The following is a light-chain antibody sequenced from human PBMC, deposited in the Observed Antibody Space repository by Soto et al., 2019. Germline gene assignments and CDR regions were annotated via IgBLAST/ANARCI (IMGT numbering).Light chain of an antibody. J-gene: IGLJ2*01. Sequence: ELTQPPSETLSPGQTARITCTGDALPKQYAYWYQQKPGQAPVLVIYIDSERPSGIPERFSGSSSGTTVTLTISGVQAEDEADYYCQSADSSGTYVVFGGGTQLTVL. CDR1: ALPKQY. CDR2: IDS. CDR3: QSADSSGTYVV. V-gene: IGLV3-25*02.